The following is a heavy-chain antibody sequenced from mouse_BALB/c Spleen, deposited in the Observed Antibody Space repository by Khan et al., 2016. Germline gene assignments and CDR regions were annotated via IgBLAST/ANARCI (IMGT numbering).Heavy chain of an antibody. Sequence: QVQLQQSGPGLVQPSQSLSLTCTVSGFSLTTYGVHWVRQSPGKGLEWLGVIWGGGSTDYNAAFMSRLSIRKDDSKSQVFFKMNSLQGNDTAIFYGARSGPDWCFDVWGEGTTVTVSS. J-gene: IGHJ1*01. CDR1: GFSLTTYG. CDR3: ARSGPDWCFDV. V-gene: IGHV2-2*02. CDR2: IWGGGST.